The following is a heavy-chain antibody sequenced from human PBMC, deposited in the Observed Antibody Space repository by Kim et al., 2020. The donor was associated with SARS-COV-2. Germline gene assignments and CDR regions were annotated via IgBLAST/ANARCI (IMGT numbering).Heavy chain of an antibody. CDR3: ARGPFFGKEGPDY. D-gene: IGHD2-15*01. V-gene: IGHV4-30-4*01. CDR1: GGSISRGDYY. CDR2: IYYSGST. Sequence: SETLSLTCTVSGGSISRGDYYWSWIRPPPGKGLEWIGYIYYSGSTYNTPSLKSRLIISGATSKNPFSLKLSSVTAADTAVYYCARGPFFGKEGPDYWGQGALVTVSS. J-gene: IGHJ4*02.